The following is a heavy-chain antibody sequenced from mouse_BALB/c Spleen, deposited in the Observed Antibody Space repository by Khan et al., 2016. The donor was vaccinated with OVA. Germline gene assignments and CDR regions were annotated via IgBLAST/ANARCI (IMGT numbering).Heavy chain of an antibody. CDR1: GDSIISGF. V-gene: IGHV3-8*02. CDR2: VTYSGNT. Sequence: EVKLLESGPSLVKPSQTLSLTCSVTGDSIISGFWNWIRKFPGNKFEYMGYVTYSGNTYYYPSLKSRISITRDTSKSQYYQQLNSVTTEDTATDFCARTYGSWNMDYWGQGTSVTVSS. CDR3: ARTYGSWNMDY. D-gene: IGHD1-1*01. J-gene: IGHJ4*01.